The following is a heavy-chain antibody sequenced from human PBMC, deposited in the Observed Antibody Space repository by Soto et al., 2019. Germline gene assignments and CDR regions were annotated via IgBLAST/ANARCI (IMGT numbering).Heavy chain of an antibody. Sequence: GGSLRLSCEAAGFTLRNYAMTWVRQAPGKGLEWVSLISANDVGTYYAESVKTRFTISTDQSRNTVYLQMDSLRADDTAIYYCAKAKNDYNWDNRPPFDYWGQGTLVTVSS. CDR2: ISANDVGT. V-gene: IGHV3-23*01. CDR3: AKAKNDYNWDNRPPFDY. J-gene: IGHJ4*02. D-gene: IGHD1-20*01. CDR1: GFTLRNYA.